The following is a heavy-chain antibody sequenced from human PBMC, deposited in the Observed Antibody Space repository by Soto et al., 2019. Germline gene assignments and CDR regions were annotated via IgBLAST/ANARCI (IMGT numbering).Heavy chain of an antibody. CDR2: ISSSSSYI. CDR3: ARGAAYDYIWGSYRPNDAFDI. Sequence: EVQLVESGGGLVKPGGSLRLSCAASGFTFSSYSMNWVRQAPGKGLEWVSSISSSSSYIYYADSVKGRFTISRDNAKNSLYLQMTSLRAEDTAVYYCARGAAYDYIWGSYRPNDAFDIWGQGTMVTVSS. CDR1: GFTFSSYS. D-gene: IGHD3-16*02. V-gene: IGHV3-21*01. J-gene: IGHJ3*02.